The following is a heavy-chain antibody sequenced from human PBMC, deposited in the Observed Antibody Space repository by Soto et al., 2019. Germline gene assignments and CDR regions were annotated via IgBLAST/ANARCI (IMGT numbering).Heavy chain of an antibody. D-gene: IGHD4-17*01. CDR1: GFTVSSNY. J-gene: IGHJ3*02. Sequence: LRLSCAASGFTVSSNYMTWVRQAPGKGLEWVSVISNTGGSTFYAESVRGRFTISRDNSINTLYLQMTSLRTEDTAVYYCAHPRGYGVFDAVDIWGQGTMVTVSS. CDR3: AHPRGYGVFDAVDI. V-gene: IGHV3-53*01. CDR2: ISNTGGST.